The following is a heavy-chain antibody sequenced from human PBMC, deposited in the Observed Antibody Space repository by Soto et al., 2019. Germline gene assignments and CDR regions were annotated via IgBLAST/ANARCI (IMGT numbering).Heavy chain of an antibody. CDR1: GGSVSNASFY. Sequence: QVQLQESGPGLVKPSETLSLTCSVYGGSVSNASFYWTWIRQAPGTGLEYIGYIFYTGVTNYNPSLSSRVTISLDTSKNHFSLKLNSMTAADTGVYYCVRVLDSSWYADLWGRGTLVTVSS. V-gene: IGHV4-61*03. D-gene: IGHD3-22*01. CDR3: VRVLDSSWYADL. CDR2: IFYTGVT. J-gene: IGHJ2*01.